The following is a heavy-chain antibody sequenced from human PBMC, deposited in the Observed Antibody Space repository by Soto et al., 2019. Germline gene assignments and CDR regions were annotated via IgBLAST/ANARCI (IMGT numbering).Heavy chain of an antibody. V-gene: IGHV5-51*01. CDR2: IYPGDSDT. CDR3: ARMNYCSGNTRCLQIGYYGMDV. Sequence: GESLKISCKGSGYSFTSYWIGWVRQMPGKGLEWMGIIYPGDSDTRYSPSFQGQVTISADNSISTAYLQMNSLRGEDTAVYYCARMNYCSGNTRCLQIGYYGMDVWGQGTTVTVSS. CDR1: GYSFTSYW. D-gene: IGHD2-15*01. J-gene: IGHJ6*02.